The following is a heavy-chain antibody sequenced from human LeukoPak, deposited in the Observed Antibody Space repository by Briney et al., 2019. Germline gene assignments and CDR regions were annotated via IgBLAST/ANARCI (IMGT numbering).Heavy chain of an antibody. CDR1: GYSFGTYW. V-gene: IGHV5-51*01. Sequence: GESLKISCKGSGYSFGTYWIAWVRQMPGKGLEWMGIIYPDDSDTRYSPSFQGQVTISADKSISTAYLQWSSLKASDTAIYYCAKEAPGAFDIWGQGTMVTVSS. CDR2: IYPDDSDT. J-gene: IGHJ3*02. CDR3: AKEAPGAFDI.